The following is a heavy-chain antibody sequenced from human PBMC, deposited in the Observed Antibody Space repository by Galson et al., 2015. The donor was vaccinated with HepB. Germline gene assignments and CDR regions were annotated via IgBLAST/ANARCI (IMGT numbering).Heavy chain of an antibody. CDR3: AKLDLDGYCSSTSCPDDAFDI. CDR2: ISGSGGST. D-gene: IGHD2-2*01. CDR1: GFTFSSYA. Sequence: SLRLSCAASGFTFSSYAMSWVRQAPGKGLEWVSAISGSGGSTYYADSVKGRFTISRDNSKNTLYLQMNSLRAEDTAVYYCAKLDLDGYCSSTSCPDDAFDIWGQGTMVTVSS. J-gene: IGHJ3*02. V-gene: IGHV3-23*01.